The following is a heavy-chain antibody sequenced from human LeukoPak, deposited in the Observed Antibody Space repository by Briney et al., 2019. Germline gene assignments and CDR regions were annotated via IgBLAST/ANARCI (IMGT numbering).Heavy chain of an antibody. V-gene: IGHV3-30*04. J-gene: IGHJ4*02. Sequence: PGGSLRLSCAASGFTFSSYAMHWVRQAPGKGLEWVAFLRYDASDNYYADSVKGRFTISRDNSKNTLYLQMNSLRAEDTAVYYCARDGKDSSSWATRYYFDYWGQGTLVTVSS. CDR3: ARDGKDSSSWATRYYFDY. D-gene: IGHD6-13*01. CDR2: LRYDASDN. CDR1: GFTFSSYA.